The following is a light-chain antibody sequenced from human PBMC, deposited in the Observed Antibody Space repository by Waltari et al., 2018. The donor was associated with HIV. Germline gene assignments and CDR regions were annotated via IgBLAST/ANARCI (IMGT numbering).Light chain of an antibody. CDR2: DVS. V-gene: IGLV2-11*01. Sequence: QSALTQPRSVSGSPGQSVTIYCTGTSSDVGGYDYVSWYQQYPGKAPKVMIYDVSKRPAGVPDRFSGSKSGNTASLTISGLQAEDEAEYYCCSYAGTYSWIFGGGTKLTVL. J-gene: IGLJ2*01. CDR3: CSYAGTYSWI. CDR1: SSDVGGYDY.